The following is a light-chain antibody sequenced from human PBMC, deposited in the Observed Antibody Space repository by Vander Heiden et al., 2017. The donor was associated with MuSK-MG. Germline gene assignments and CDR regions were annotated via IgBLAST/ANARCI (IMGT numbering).Light chain of an antibody. J-gene: IGLJ2*01. CDR3: QAWDSSTVV. CDR2: QDS. Sequence: SYALTQPPSVSVSPGPTASITCSGDKWGDKYACWHQQKPGQSPVLVIYQDSKRPAGIPERFSGSNSGNTATLTISGTQAMDEADYYWQAWDSSTVVFGGGTKLTVL. V-gene: IGLV3-1*01. CDR1: KWGDKY.